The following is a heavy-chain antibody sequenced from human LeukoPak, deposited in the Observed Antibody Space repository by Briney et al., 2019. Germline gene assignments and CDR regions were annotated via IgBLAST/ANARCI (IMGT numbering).Heavy chain of an antibody. V-gene: IGHV1-2*04. CDR1: GYTFTGYY. CDR3: ATALPYDSSGYRL. Sequence: ASVKVSCKASGYTFTGYYMHWVRQAPGQGLEWMGWINPNSGGTNYAQKFQGWVTMTRDTSISTAYMELSRLRSDDTAVYYCATALPYDSSGYRLWGQGTMVTVSS. CDR2: INPNSGGT. D-gene: IGHD3-22*01. J-gene: IGHJ3*01.